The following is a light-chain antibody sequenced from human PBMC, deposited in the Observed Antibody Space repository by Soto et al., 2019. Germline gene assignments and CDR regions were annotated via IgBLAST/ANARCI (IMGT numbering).Light chain of an antibody. CDR1: QGISNY. J-gene: IGKJ1*01. CDR2: AAS. CDR3: QKYNSARWT. Sequence: DIPMTQAPSSLSASVGDGVTITCRASQGISNYLAWYQQKPGKVPKLLIYAASTLQSGVPSRFSGSGSGTDFTLTISSLQPEDVATYYCQKYNSARWTFGQGPKVDI. V-gene: IGKV1-27*01.